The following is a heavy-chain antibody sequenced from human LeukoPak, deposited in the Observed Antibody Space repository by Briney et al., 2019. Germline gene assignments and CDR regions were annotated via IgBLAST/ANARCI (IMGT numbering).Heavy chain of an antibody. CDR1: GVSFSGYY. J-gene: IGHJ4*02. Sequence: SETLSLTCAVYGVSFSGYYWSWIRQPPGKGLEWIGEINHSGSTNYNPSLKSRVTISVDTSKNQFSLKLSSVTAADTAVYYCARPIYDYYFDYWGQGTLVTVSS. CDR2: INHSGST. D-gene: IGHD3-16*01. CDR3: ARPIYDYYFDY. V-gene: IGHV4-34*01.